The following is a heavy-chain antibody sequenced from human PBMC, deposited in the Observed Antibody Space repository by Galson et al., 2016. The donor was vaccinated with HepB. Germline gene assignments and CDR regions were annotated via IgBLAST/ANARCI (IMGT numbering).Heavy chain of an antibody. CDR3: ARGMSHDYGVSADY. CDR2: INWNGGST. J-gene: IGHJ4*02. CDR1: GFTFDDYG. V-gene: IGHV3-20*04. Sequence: SLRLSCAASGFTFDDYGLSWVLQAPGKGLEWVSGINWNGGSTGYADSVKGRFTISRDNAKNSLYLQMNSLRAEDTALYYCARGMSHDYGVSADYWGQGTLVTVSS. D-gene: IGHD4-17*01.